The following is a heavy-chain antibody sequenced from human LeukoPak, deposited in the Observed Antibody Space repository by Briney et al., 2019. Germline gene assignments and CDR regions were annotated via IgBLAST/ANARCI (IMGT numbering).Heavy chain of an antibody. D-gene: IGHD1-26*01. Sequence: GGSLRLSCAASGFTFSSCAMHWVRQAPGKGLEWVAVISYDGSNKYYADSVKGRFTISRDNSKNTLYLQMNSLRAEDTAVYYCASGPVRGSYLGPSLPNWGQGTLVTVSS. CDR2: ISYDGSNK. V-gene: IGHV3-30-3*01. J-gene: IGHJ4*02. CDR1: GFTFSSCA. CDR3: ASGPVRGSYLGPSLPN.